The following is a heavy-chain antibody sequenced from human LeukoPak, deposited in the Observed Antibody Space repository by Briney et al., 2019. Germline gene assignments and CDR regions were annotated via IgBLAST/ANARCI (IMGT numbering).Heavy chain of an antibody. J-gene: IGHJ4*02. D-gene: IGHD4-17*01. CDR1: GFTFSSYA. CDR3: AKDHNPYGDYWGDY. Sequence: QSGGSLRLSCAASGFTFSSYAMHWVRQAPGKGLEWVAVISYDGSNKYYADSVKGRFTISRDNSKNTLYLQMNSLGAEDTAVYYCAKDHNPYGDYWGDYWGQGTLVTVSS. V-gene: IGHV3-30-3*01. CDR2: ISYDGSNK.